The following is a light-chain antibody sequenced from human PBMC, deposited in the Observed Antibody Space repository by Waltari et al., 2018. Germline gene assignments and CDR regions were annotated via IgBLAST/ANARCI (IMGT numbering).Light chain of an antibody. Sequence: EIVLTQSPGTLSLSPGERATLSCWASQSVSRALVWYQQKPGQAPRLLIYGASTRAPGIPDRFSGSGSGTDSSLTINRLEPEDFAVYYCQHYVRLPATFGQGTKVEI. J-gene: IGKJ1*01. CDR3: QHYVRLPAT. CDR2: GAS. V-gene: IGKV3-20*01. CDR1: QSVSRA.